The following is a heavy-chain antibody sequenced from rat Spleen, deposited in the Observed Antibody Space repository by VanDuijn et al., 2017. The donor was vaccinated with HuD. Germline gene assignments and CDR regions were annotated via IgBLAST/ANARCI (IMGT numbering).Heavy chain of an antibody. D-gene: IGHD5-1*01. CDR3: TTDGQGARFAY. CDR2: ISFDGGST. CDR1: GFIFSNYD. V-gene: IGHV5-27*01. J-gene: IGHJ3*01. Sequence: EVQLVESGGGLLQPGRSLKLSCAASGFIFSNYDMAWVRQAPKKGLEWVAYISFDGGSTYYRDSVKGRFTISRDNTKSTLFLQMDSLRSEDTATYYCTTDGQGARFAYWGQGTLVTVSS.